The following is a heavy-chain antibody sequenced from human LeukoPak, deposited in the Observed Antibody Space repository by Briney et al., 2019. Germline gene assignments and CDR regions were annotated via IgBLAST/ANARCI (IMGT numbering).Heavy chain of an antibody. CDR1: GFTFSSYS. Sequence: PGGSLRLSCAASGFTFSSYSMNWARQAPGKGLEWVSSISSSSSYIYYADSVKGRFTISRDNAKNSLYLQMNSLRAEDTAVYYCARVRGYSNYVSYWGQGTLVTVSS. V-gene: IGHV3-21*01. D-gene: IGHD4-11*01. J-gene: IGHJ4*02. CDR2: ISSSSSYI. CDR3: ARVRGYSNYVSY.